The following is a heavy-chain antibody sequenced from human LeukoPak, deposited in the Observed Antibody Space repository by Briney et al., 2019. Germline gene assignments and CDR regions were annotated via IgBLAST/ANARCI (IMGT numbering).Heavy chain of an antibody. V-gene: IGHV4-39*01. CDR1: GGSISSSSYY. J-gene: IGHJ4*02. Sequence: SETLSLTCTVSGGSISSSSYYWGWIRQPPGKGLEWIGSIYYSGSTYYNPSLKSRVTISVDTSKNQFPLKLSSVTAADTAVYYCAVGGVYYYDSSGQYYFDYWGQGTLVTVSS. CDR2: IYYSGST. D-gene: IGHD3-22*01. CDR3: AVGGVYYYDSSGQYYFDY.